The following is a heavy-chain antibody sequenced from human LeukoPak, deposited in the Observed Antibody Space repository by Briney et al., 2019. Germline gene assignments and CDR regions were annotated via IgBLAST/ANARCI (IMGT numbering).Heavy chain of an antibody. Sequence: GSLRLSCAASGFTSSNYWMSWVRQAPGKGLEWVASIKQAGSEKYYVDSVKGRFTISRDSAKNSLYLQMNSLRAEDTAVYYCAGKAFNSGTYFGNWFDPWGQGTQVTVSS. CDR3: AGKAFNSGTYFGNWFDP. V-gene: IGHV3-7*01. CDR1: GFTSSNYW. J-gene: IGHJ5*02. CDR2: IKQAGSEK. D-gene: IGHD1-26*01.